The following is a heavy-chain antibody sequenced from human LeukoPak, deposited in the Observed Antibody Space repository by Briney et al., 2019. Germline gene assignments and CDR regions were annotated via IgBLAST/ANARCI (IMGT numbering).Heavy chain of an antibody. CDR1: GGSISSYY. Sequence: SETLSLTCTVSGGSISSYYWSWIRQPPGKGLEWIGYIYYSGSTNYNPSLKSRATISVDTSKNQFSLKLSSVTAADTAVYYCARALIPSEIDYWGQGTLVTVSS. V-gene: IGHV4-59*01. CDR3: ARALIPSEIDY. CDR2: IYYSGST. D-gene: IGHD2-2*01. J-gene: IGHJ4*02.